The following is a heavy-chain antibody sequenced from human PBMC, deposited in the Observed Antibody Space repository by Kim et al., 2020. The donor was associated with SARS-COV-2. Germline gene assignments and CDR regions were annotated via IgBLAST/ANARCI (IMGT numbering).Heavy chain of an antibody. CDR2: IGGSGEST. V-gene: IGHV3-23*01. Sequence: GGSLRLSCAASGFTFSSYAMSWVRQTPGKGLEWVSGIGGSGESTYYADSVKGRFIISRDNSKNTLWPQMNSLRAEDTAVYYCAKVPVAAGNYYYYGMDVWGQGTTVTVSS. D-gene: IGHD6-13*01. J-gene: IGHJ6*02. CDR3: AKVPVAAGNYYYYGMDV. CDR1: GFTFSSYA.